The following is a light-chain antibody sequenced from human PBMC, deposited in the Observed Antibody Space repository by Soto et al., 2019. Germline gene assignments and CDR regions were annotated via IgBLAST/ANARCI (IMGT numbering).Light chain of an antibody. V-gene: IGLV2-14*01. J-gene: IGLJ1*01. CDR1: ASDIGGYNY. Sequence: QSALTQPPSASGSPGQSVTISCIGTASDIGGYNYVSWYQQHPGKAPKLMIYEVSNRPSGVSNRFSGSKSGNTASLTISGLQAEDEADYYCSSYTSRNTLDYVFGTGTKVTV. CDR3: SSYTSRNTLDYV. CDR2: EVS.